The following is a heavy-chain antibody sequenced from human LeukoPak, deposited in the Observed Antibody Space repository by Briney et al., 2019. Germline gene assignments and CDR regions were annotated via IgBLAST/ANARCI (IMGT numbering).Heavy chain of an antibody. J-gene: IGHJ4*02. V-gene: IGHV3-30-3*02. CDR2: ISYDGSNK. Sequence: GGSLRLSCAASGFTFSSYAMHWVRQAPGKGLEWVAVISYDGSNKYYADSVKGRFTISRDNSKNTLYLQMNSLRAEDTAVYYCAKSVATGTSWGQGTLVTVSS. CDR3: AKSVATGTS. D-gene: IGHD1-1*01. CDR1: GFTFSSYA.